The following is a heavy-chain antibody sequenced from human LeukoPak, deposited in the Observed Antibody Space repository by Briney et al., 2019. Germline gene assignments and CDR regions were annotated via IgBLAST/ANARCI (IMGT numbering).Heavy chain of an antibody. D-gene: IGHD2-15*01. Sequence: ASVKVSSKASGYTFTGYYMHWVHQDPGQRVEWMGWINPNIGGTNYAQKFQGWATMPRDTSISTAYMEPSRLRSDDTAVYYCARGSIVVVVAALYNWFDPWGQGTLVTVSS. CDR1: GYTFTGYY. V-gene: IGHV1-2*04. CDR3: ARGSIVVVVAALYNWFDP. J-gene: IGHJ5*02. CDR2: INPNIGGT.